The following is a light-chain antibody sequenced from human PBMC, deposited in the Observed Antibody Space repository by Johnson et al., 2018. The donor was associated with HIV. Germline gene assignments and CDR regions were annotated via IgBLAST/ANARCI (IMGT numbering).Light chain of an antibody. Sequence: QSVLTQPPSVSAAPGQKVTISCSGSSSNIENYFVSWYQQLPGAAPRLLIYEDYKRPSGIPDRFSGSKSGASATLGITGLQTGDEADYYCGVWDASLSPHYVFGTGTKVTVL. CDR1: SSNIENYF. V-gene: IGLV1-51*02. CDR2: EDY. CDR3: GVWDASLSPHYV. J-gene: IGLJ1*01.